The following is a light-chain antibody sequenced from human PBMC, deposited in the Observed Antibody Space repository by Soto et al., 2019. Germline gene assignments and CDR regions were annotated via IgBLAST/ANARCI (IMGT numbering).Light chain of an antibody. V-gene: IGLV2-11*01. Sequence: QSALTQPRSVSGSPGQSVTISCTGTSSDVGGYNYVSWYQQHPGKTPKLMIYDVSKRPSGVPDRFSGSKSGNTASLTISGLQADDEAEYYCCSYAGSDVVFGGGTNLTVL. J-gene: IGLJ2*01. CDR3: CSYAGSDVV. CDR1: SSDVGGYNY. CDR2: DVS.